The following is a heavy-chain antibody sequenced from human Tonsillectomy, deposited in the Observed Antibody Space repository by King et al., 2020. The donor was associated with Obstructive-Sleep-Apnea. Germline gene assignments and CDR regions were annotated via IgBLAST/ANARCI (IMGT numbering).Heavy chain of an antibody. J-gene: IGHJ4*02. CDR2: IYYNGGT. CDR3: ARGRLIAAAGID. Sequence: VQLQESGPGLVKPSETLSLTCAVSGGSVSSHYWSWIRPPPGRGLEWIGYIYYNGGTNYSPSLKSRVAMSVDTSKNQFSLRLSSVTAADTAVYYCARGRLIAAAGIDWGQGTLVTVSS. V-gene: IGHV4-59*02. D-gene: IGHD6-13*01. CDR1: GGSVSSHY.